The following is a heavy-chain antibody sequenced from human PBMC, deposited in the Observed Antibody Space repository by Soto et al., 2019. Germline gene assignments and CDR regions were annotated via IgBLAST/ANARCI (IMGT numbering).Heavy chain of an antibody. CDR2: ISGYNRDT. CDR3: ARDPGPYYYDSSGYYSFDY. CDR1: GYTFTSYG. D-gene: IGHD3-22*01. Sequence: QVQLVQSGAEVKKPGASVKVSCKASGYTFTSYGLTWVRQAPGQGLEWMGWISGYNRDTNHAQKFQGRVTMTRDTSTSTAYMELRSLRSDDTAVYYCARDPGPYYYDSSGYYSFDYWGQGTLVTVSS. V-gene: IGHV1-18*01. J-gene: IGHJ4*02.